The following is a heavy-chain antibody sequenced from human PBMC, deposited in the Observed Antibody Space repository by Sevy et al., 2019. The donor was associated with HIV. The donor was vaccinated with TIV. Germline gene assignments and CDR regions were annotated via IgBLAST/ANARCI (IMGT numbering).Heavy chain of an antibody. CDR3: TTDSINRGLSALLDY. Sequence: GGSLRLSCAASGFTFSNSWMSWVLQAPGKGLEWVGRIKSKTDGGTTDYAAPVKGRFTISRDDSKNTLYLQMNSLKTEDTAIYYCTTDSINRGLSALLDYWGQGTLVTVSS. V-gene: IGHV3-15*01. J-gene: IGHJ4*02. D-gene: IGHD3-10*01. CDR2: IKSKTDGGTT. CDR1: GFTFSNSW.